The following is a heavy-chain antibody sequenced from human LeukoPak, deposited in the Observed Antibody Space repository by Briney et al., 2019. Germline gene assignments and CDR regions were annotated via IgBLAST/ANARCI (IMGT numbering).Heavy chain of an antibody. D-gene: IGHD3-22*01. Sequence: GSLRLSCLTSGFTLSTNAMSWVRQAPGKGLEWISTISGSGGGTYYADSVKGRFTISRDNSKNTLYLQMNSLRAEDTAVYYCAKGYYYDSSGYYDDAFDIWGQGTMVTVSS. CDR1: GFTLSTNA. J-gene: IGHJ3*02. V-gene: IGHV3-23*01. CDR3: AKGYYYDSSGYYDDAFDI. CDR2: ISGSGGGT.